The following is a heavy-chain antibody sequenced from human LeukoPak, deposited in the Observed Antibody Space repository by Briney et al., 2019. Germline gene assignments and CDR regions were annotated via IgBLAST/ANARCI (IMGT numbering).Heavy chain of an antibody. CDR2: INPNSGGT. Sequence: GASVKVSCKASGYTFTGYYMHWVRQAPGQGLEWMGWINPNSGGTNYAQKFQGRVTMTRDTSISTAYMELSRLRSDDTAVYYCARVGGIAARLPDYYFDYWGQGTLVTVSS. CDR3: ARVGGIAARLPDYYFDY. J-gene: IGHJ4*02. CDR1: GYTFTGYY. V-gene: IGHV1-2*02. D-gene: IGHD6-6*01.